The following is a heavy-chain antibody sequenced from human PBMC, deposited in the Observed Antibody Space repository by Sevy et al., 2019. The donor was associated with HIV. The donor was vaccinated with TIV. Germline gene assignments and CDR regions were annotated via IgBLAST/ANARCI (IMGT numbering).Heavy chain of an antibody. V-gene: IGHV3-21*01. Sequence: GGSLRLSCAASGFTFSTYNMNWVRQAPGKGLEWVSSISSSSTYIYYADSVKGRFTISGDNAKNSLYLQMNSLRAEDTAVYYCARALRLGELSSYYWGQGTLVTVSS. CDR1: GFTFSTYN. J-gene: IGHJ4*02. CDR3: ARALRLGELSSYY. CDR2: ISSSSTYI. D-gene: IGHD3-16*02.